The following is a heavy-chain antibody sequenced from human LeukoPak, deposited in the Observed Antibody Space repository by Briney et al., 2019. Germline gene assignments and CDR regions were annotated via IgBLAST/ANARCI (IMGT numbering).Heavy chain of an antibody. D-gene: IGHD4/OR15-4a*01. CDR3: ARGRAPGIHYYMDV. V-gene: IGHV1-2*02. J-gene: IGHJ6*03. Sequence: ASVKVSCKASGYTFTGYYMHWVRQAPGQGLEWIGWINPNSGGTNYAQKFQGRVTMTRDTSISTAYMELSRLRSDDTAVYYCARGRAPGIHYYMDVWGKGATVTISS. CDR2: INPNSGGT. CDR1: GYTFTGYY.